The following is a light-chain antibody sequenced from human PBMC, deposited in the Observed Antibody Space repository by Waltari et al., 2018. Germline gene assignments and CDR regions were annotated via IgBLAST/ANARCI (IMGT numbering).Light chain of an antibody. CDR3: QQYGRSTWT. J-gene: IGKJ1*01. CDR1: QSVSDNY. CDR2: DAS. V-gene: IGKV3-20*01. Sequence: EIVLTPSPGTLSLSPGVRATLPCRASQSVSDNYLAWYQQKPGQAPRLLIYDASSRATGIPDRFSGSGSGTDFSLSIRRLEPEDSAVYYCQQYGRSTWTFGQGTRVEI.